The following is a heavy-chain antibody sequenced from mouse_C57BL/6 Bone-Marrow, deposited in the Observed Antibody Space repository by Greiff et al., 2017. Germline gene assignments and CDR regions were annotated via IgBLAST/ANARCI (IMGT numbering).Heavy chain of an antibody. J-gene: IGHJ1*03. D-gene: IGHD3-1*01. CDR3: ARDRGGYVDV. V-gene: IGHV5-4*01. CDR1: GFTFSSYA. CDR2: ISDGGSYT. Sequence: EVKLMESGGGLVKPGGSLKLSCAASGFTFSSYAMSWVRQTPEKRLEWVATISDGGSYTYYPDNVKGRFTISRDNAKNNLYLQMSHLKSEDTAMYYCARDRGGYVDVWGTGTTVTVSS.